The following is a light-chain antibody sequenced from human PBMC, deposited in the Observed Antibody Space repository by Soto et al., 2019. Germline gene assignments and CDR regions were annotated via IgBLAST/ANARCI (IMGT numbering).Light chain of an antibody. Sequence: EVVLTQSPATLSLSPGERATLSCRASQSVDSSLAWYQQKLGQAPRLLIYDASNRATGIPRRFSGSGSGTDFTLTIRRLEPEDFAVYYCQQRGAFGQGTKVEIK. CDR3: QQRGA. CDR1: QSVDSS. V-gene: IGKV3-11*01. J-gene: IGKJ2*01. CDR2: DAS.